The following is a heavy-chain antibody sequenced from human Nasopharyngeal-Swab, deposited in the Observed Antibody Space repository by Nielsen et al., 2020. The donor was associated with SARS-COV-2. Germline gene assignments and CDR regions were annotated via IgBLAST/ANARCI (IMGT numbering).Heavy chain of an antibody. CDR2: INHSGST. J-gene: IGHJ6*02. D-gene: IGHD3-16*01. CDR1: GGSISSSSYY. CDR3: ARGRRITTPYGMDV. V-gene: IGHV4-39*07. Sequence: SETLSLTCTVSGGSISSSSYYWRWIRQPPGKGLEWIGEINHSGSTNYNPSLKSRVTISVDTSKNQFSLKLSSVTAADTAVYYCARGRRITTPYGMDVWGQGTTVTVSS.